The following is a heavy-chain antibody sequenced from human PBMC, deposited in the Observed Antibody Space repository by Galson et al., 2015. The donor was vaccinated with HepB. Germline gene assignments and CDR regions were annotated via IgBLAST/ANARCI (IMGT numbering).Heavy chain of an antibody. J-gene: IGHJ4*02. CDR3: ARGYSSTWQYFDY. Sequence: SLRLSCAASGLTFSSYAMHWVRQAPGKGLEWITVISYDGNNKYYADSVKGRFTISRDNSKNTLYLQLNTLRAEDTAVYYCARGYSSTWQYFDYWGQGALVTVSS. CDR2: ISYDGNNK. CDR1: GLTFSSYA. D-gene: IGHD6-13*01. V-gene: IGHV3-30-3*01.